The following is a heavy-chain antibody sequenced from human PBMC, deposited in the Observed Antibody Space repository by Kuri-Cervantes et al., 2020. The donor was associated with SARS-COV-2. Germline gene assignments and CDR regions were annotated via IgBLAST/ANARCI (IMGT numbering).Heavy chain of an antibody. CDR1: GFTFSSYS. V-gene: IGHV3-21*01. J-gene: IGHJ4*02. D-gene: IGHD6-13*01. Sequence: GESLKISCAASGFTFSSYSMNWVRQAPGKGLEWVSSISSCSSYIYYADSVKGRFTISRDNAKNSLYLQMNSLRAEDTAVYYCARDAHSTPGGYWGQGTLVTVSS. CDR2: ISSCSSYI. CDR3: ARDAHSTPGGY.